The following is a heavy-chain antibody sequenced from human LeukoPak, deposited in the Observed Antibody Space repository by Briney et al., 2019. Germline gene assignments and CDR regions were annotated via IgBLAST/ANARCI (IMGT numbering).Heavy chain of an antibody. CDR3: ARGDYYDDSGSFNDAFDV. CDR2: ISSTSEYI. CDR1: GFTFSSYS. D-gene: IGHD3-22*01. Sequence: GGSLRLSCVASGFTFSSYSFNWVRQAPGKGLEWVSSISSTSEYIYYADSVKGRFTISRDYAKNSLYLQMNSLRAEDTAIYYCARGDYYDDSGSFNDAFDVWGQGTMVTVSS. V-gene: IGHV3-21*01. J-gene: IGHJ3*01.